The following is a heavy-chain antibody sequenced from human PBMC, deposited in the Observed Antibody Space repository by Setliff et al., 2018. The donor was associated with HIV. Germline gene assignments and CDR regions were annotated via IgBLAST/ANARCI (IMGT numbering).Heavy chain of an antibody. V-gene: IGHV4-59*08. CDR3: APLSATAMASFDS. Sequence: SETLSLTCSVSGGSVNSYHWSWIRRPPGKGLEWIGYIYKSGTTNYSPSLKSRVTISAGPSKNQFSLKLTSVTAADTAVYYCAPLSATAMASFDSWGQGILVTVSS. CDR1: GGSVNSYH. J-gene: IGHJ4*02. D-gene: IGHD2-21*02. CDR2: IYKSGTT.